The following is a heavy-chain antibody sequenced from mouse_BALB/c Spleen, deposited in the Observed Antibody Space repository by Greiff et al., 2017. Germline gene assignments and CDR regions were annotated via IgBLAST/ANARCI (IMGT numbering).Heavy chain of an antibody. V-gene: IGHV1-69*02. J-gene: IGHJ2*01. Sequence: QVQLQQPGAELVKPGASVKLSCKASGYTFTSYWMHWVKQRPGQGLEWIGEIDPSDSYTNYNQKFKGKATLTVDKSSSTAYMQLSSPTSEDSAVYYCAREGDLDYWGQGTTLTVSS. CDR3: AREGDLDY. CDR1: GYTFTSYW. CDR2: IDPSDSYT.